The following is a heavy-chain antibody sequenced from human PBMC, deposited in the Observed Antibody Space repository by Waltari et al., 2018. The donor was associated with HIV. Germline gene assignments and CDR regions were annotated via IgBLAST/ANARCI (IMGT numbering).Heavy chain of an antibody. CDR2: IYWYDNK. J-gene: IGHJ4*02. Sequence: QITLKESGPTLVKPTQTLTLTCTFSEFSLSPSGVGVAWIRQPPGTALAWVALIYWYDNKRYSPTVKTSVSCMKDNVKQPVVHTITSMDSLDTSTYSCPPRHPNPPTGGARRYSGVYWSQGTLLTVSS. CDR3: PPRHPNPPTGGARRYSGVY. V-gene: IGHV2-5*01. CDR1: EFSLSPSGVG. D-gene: IGHD2-15*01.